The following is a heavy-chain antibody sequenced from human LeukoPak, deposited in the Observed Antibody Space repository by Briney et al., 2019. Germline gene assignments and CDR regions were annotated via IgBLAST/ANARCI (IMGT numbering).Heavy chain of an antibody. D-gene: IGHD3-22*01. J-gene: IGHJ4*02. CDR1: GFTFSSYA. CDR3: AKDRGSSGYYPMDY. V-gene: IGHV3-23*01. CDR2: ISGSGGST. Sequence: PGGSLRLSCAASGFTFSSYAMSWVRQAPGKGLEWVSAISGSGGSTYYADPVKGRFTISRDNSKNTLYLQMNSLRAEDTAVYYRAKDRGSSGYYPMDYWGQGTLVTVSS.